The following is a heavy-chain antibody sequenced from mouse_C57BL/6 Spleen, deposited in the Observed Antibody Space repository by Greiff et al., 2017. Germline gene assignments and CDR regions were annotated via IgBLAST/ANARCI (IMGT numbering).Heavy chain of an antibody. CDR1: GYAFSSSW. CDR3: ARDYYGSSIDY. J-gene: IGHJ2*01. V-gene: IGHV1-82*01. D-gene: IGHD1-1*01. Sequence: VKLLESGPELVKPGASVKISCKASGYAFSSSWMNWVKQRPGKGLEWIGRIYPGDGDTNYNGKFKGKATLTADKSSSTAYMQLSSLTSADSAVYFCARDYYGSSIDYWGQGTTLTVSS. CDR2: IYPGDGDT.